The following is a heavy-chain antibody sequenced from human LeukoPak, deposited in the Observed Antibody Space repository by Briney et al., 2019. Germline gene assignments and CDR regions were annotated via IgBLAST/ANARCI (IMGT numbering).Heavy chain of an antibody. Sequence: ASVKVSCKASGYTFSSYDIHWVRQAPGQGLEWMGWMNSNSGNTGSAQEFRDRVTMTKNTSISTAYIELSSLRSDDTGMYYCARGLHSGGYYFIRLWGQGTLVTVSS. CDR1: GYTFSSYD. V-gene: IGHV1-8*01. J-gene: IGHJ1*01. CDR2: MNSNSGNT. CDR3: ARGLHSGGYYFIRL. D-gene: IGHD1-26*01.